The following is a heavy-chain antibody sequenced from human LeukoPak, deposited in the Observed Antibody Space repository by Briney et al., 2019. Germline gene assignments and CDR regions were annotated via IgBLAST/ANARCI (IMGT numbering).Heavy chain of an antibody. D-gene: IGHD3-22*01. CDR3: ARAWVGFMIVVAIDY. CDR1: GFTFSSYS. CDR2: ISSSSSYI. J-gene: IGHJ4*02. Sequence: GGSLRPSCAASGFTFSSYSMNWVRQAPGKGLEWVSSISSSSSYIYYADSVKGRFTISRDNAKNSLYLQMNSLRAEDTAVYYCARAWVGFMIVVAIDYWGQGTLVTVSS. V-gene: IGHV3-21*01.